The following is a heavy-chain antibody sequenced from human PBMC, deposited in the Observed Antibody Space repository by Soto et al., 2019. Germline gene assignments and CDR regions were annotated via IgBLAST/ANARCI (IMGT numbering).Heavy chain of an antibody. D-gene: IGHD3-10*01. J-gene: IGHJ4*02. CDR2: ITKSGGST. CDR3: AIFRPLWFGELLTDY. V-gene: IGHV3-23*01. CDR1: GFTFSSYA. Sequence: GGSLRLSCAASGFTFSSYAMSWVRQAPGKGLEWVSAITKSGGSTYYADSVKGRFTISRDNPKNTLYLQMNSLRGEDTALYYCAIFRPLWFGELLTDYWGQGTLVTVSS.